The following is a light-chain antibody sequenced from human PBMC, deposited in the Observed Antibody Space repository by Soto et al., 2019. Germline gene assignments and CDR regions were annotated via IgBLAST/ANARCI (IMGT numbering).Light chain of an antibody. Sequence: EVVLTQLPATLSVSPGERATLSCRASQGFSSNLAWYQHRPGQSPRLLIYGASTRATGIPARFSGSGSGTEFSLTISSLQSEDFAVYYCQQYSEWPWTFGQGTKVDIK. V-gene: IGKV3-15*01. CDR3: QQYSEWPWT. CDR2: GAS. J-gene: IGKJ1*01. CDR1: QGFSSN.